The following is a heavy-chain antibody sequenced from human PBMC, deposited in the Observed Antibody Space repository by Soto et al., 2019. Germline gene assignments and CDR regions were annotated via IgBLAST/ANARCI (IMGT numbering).Heavy chain of an antibody. Sequence: EVQLVESGGGLVQPGGSLRLSCAASGFTFSSYSMNWVRQAPGKGLEWVSYISSSSSTIYYADSVKGRFTISRDNAKISLSLQMNSLRAEDTAMSYCASDLNFGRFGYGGQGTLVTVSS. CDR2: ISSSSSTI. CDR3: ASDLNFGRFGY. D-gene: IGHD3-10*01. V-gene: IGHV3-48*01. J-gene: IGHJ4*02. CDR1: GFTFSSYS.